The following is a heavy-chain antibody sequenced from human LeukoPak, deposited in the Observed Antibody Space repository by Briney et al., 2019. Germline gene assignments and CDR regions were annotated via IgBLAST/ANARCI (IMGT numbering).Heavy chain of an antibody. D-gene: IGHD3-22*01. CDR2: IYSGGST. V-gene: IGHV3-66*01. Sequence: GGSLRLSCAASGFTFSNAWMSWVRQAPGKGLEWVSVIYSGGSTYYADSVKGRFTISRDNSKNTLYLQMNSLRAEDTAVYYCARTYYYDSSGYSGGDAFDIWGQGTMVTVSS. CDR3: ARTYYYDSSGYSGGDAFDI. CDR1: GFTFSNAW. J-gene: IGHJ3*02.